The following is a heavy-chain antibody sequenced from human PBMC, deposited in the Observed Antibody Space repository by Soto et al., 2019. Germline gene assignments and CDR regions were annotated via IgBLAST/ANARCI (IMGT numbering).Heavy chain of an antibody. CDR2: IYYSGST. CDR3: ARDFGYYDSSGYQAASGFDY. V-gene: IGHV4-59*01. D-gene: IGHD3-22*01. Sequence: SETLSLTCTVSGGSISSYYWSWIRQPPGKGLEWIGYIYYSGSTNYNPSLKSRVTISVDTSKNQFSLKLSSVTAADTAVYYCARDFGYYDSSGYQAASGFDYWGQGTLVTVSS. J-gene: IGHJ4*02. CDR1: GGSISSYY.